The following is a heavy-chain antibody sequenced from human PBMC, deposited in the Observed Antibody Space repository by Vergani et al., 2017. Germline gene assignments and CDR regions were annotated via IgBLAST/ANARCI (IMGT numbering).Heavy chain of an antibody. CDR3: ARDLQGATDAFDI. V-gene: IGHV3-33*01. CDR2: IWYDGSKK. Sequence: QVQWVESGGGVVQPGRSLRLSCAASGFTFSHLGMHWVRQPPGRGLELVAVIWYDGSKKYYGDSVKGRFSISRDNSKNMLYLQMNSLRAEDTAVYYCARDLQGATDAFDIWGQGTMVTVSS. D-gene: IGHD1-26*01. CDR1: GFTFSHLG. J-gene: IGHJ3*02.